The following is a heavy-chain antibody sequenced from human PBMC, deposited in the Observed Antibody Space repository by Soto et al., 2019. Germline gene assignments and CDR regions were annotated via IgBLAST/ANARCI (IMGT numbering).Heavy chain of an antibody. D-gene: IGHD4-4*01. CDR1: GGSFSGYY. CDR3: ARVRRTTDYYYYYMDV. Sequence: PSETLSLTCAVYGGSFSGYYWSWIRQPPGKGLEWIGEINHSGSTNYNPSLKSRVTISVDTSKNQFSLKLSSVTAADTAVYYCARVRRTTDYYYYYMDVWGKGTTVTVSS. CDR2: INHSGST. V-gene: IGHV4-34*01. J-gene: IGHJ6*03.